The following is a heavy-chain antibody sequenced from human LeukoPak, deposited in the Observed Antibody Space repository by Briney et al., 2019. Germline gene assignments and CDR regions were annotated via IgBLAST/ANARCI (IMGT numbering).Heavy chain of an antibody. V-gene: IGHV1-18*01. D-gene: IGHD6-19*01. CDR1: GYTFTSYG. J-gene: IGHJ4*02. CDR2: ISAYNGNT. CDR3: ARGSNSGIAVAGTFDY. Sequence: ASVKVSCKASGYTFTSYGISWVRQAPGQGLEWMGWISAYNGNTNYAQKLQGRVTMTTDTSTSTAYMELRSLRSEDTAVYYCARGSNSGIAVAGTFDYWGQGTLVTVSS.